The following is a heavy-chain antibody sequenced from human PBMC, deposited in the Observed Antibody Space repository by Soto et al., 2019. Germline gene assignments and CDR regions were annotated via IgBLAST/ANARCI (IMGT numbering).Heavy chain of an antibody. CDR3: AKTLSNNQSPNWFDP. CDR2: IYYSGST. V-gene: IGHV4-39*02. CDR1: GGSISSYNYY. Sequence: SETLSLTCTVSGGSISSYNYYWGWIRQPPGKGLEWIGSIYYSGSTYYNPSLKSRVTISVDTSNNHFSLKLSSVTAADTAVYYCAKTLSNNQSPNWFDPWGQGTLVTVSS. J-gene: IGHJ5*02. D-gene: IGHD1-1*01.